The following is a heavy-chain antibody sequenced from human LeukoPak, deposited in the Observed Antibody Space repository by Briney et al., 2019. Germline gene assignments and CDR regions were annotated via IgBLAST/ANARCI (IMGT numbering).Heavy chain of an antibody. D-gene: IGHD3-10*01. CDR1: GFTFGDYG. CDR2: IRSKAYGGTT. CDR3: TGSFGELTFFDY. Sequence: GGSLRLSCTASGFTFGDYGMSWVRQAPGKGLGWVGFIRSKAYGGTTEYAASVKGRFTISRDDSKSIAYLQMNSLKTEDTAVYYCTGSFGELTFFDYWGQGTLVTVSS. V-gene: IGHV3-49*04. J-gene: IGHJ4*02.